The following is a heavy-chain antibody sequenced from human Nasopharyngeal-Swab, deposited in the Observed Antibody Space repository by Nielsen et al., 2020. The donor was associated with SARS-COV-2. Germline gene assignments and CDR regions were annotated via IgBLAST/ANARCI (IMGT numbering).Heavy chain of an antibody. CDR3: ARVPSSSMSYWFDP. CDR1: GGSISSSSYY. V-gene: IGHV4-39*01. Sequence: SETLSLTCTVSGGSISSSSYYWGWIRQPPGKGLEWIGSIYYSGSTYYNPSLKRRVTISVDTSKNQFSLKLSSVTAADTAVYYCARVPSSSMSYWFDPWGQGTLVTVSS. J-gene: IGHJ5*02. CDR2: IYYSGST. D-gene: IGHD6-6*01.